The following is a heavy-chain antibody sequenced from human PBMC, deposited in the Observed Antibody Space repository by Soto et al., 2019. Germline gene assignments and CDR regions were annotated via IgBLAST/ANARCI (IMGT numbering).Heavy chain of an antibody. J-gene: IGHJ6*02. V-gene: IGHV1-3*01. CDR3: ARDKDRLQLGGNYYYILDV. CDR2: INAGNGNT. D-gene: IGHD1-1*01. Sequence: ASVKVSCKASGYTFTSYAMHWVRQAPGQRLEWMGWINAGNGNTKYSQKFQGRVTITADESTTTAYMELTSLRTDDTAVYYCARDKDRLQLGGNYYYILDVWGQGTAVTVSS. CDR1: GYTFTSYA.